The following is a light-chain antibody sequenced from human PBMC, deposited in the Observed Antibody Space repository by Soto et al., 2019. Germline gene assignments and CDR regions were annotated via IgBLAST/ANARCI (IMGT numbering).Light chain of an antibody. J-gene: IGLJ2*01. CDR1: SNDVGISNY. V-gene: IGLV2-14*03. CDR3: SSYTTSSTVV. Sequence: QSALTQPASVSRSPGQSITISCTGTSNDVGISNYVSWYQHHPGKAPKLIIYDVSYRPSGVSNRFSGSKSGNTASLTISGLQSEDEADYYCSSYTTSSTVVFGGGTKLTVL. CDR2: DVS.